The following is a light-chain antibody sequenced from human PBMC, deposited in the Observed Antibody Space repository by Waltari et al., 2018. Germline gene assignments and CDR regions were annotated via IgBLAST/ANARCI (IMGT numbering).Light chain of an antibody. J-gene: IGKJ1*01. CDR1: QSVSSSY. Sequence: EIVLTQSPGTLSLSPGERATLSCRASQSVSSSYLAWYQQKPGQAPRLLIYGASSRATGIPDRFSGSGSGTDFTLTISRLEPEDFAVYYCQQYGSWWTFGQGTKEEIK. CDR3: QQYGSWWT. V-gene: IGKV3-20*01. CDR2: GAS.